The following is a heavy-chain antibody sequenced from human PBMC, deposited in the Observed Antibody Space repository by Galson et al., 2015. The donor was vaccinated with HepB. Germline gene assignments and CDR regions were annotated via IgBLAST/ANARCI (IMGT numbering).Heavy chain of an antibody. CDR3: AKSQAWLPQGAIDH. D-gene: IGHD5-24*01. CDR1: GLSFSSYA. V-gene: IGHV3-23*01. J-gene: IGHJ4*02. Sequence: SLRLSCAAPGLSFSSYAMSWVRQAPGSGLEWVSGVSGGGTSTYYADSVKGRFTVSRDTSKNTLYLQMNSLRVEDTAIYYCAKSQAWLPQGAIDHWGQGTLVTVSS. CDR2: VSGGGTST.